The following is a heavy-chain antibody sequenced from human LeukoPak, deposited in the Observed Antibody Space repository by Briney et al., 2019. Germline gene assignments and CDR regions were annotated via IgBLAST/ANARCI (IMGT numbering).Heavy chain of an antibody. D-gene: IGHD4-11*01. J-gene: IGHJ4*02. V-gene: IGHV6-1*01. CDR1: GDSVSSNSAA. CDR2: TYYRSKWYT. CDR3: ARTLDYSDYLDY. Sequence: SQTLSLTCAISGDSVSSNSAAWNWIRQSPSRGLEWLGRTYYRSKWYTDYAVPVKCRITTNPDTSKNQFSLQLNSVTPEDTAVYYCARTLDYSDYLDYWGQGTLVTVSS.